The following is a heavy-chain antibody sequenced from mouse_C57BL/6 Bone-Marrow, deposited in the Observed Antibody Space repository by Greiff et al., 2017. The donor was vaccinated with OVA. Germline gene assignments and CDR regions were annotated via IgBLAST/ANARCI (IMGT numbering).Heavy chain of an antibody. CDR3: ARGGLYGNYGAWFAY. Sequence: EVQLQQSGPELVKPGASVKISCKASGYSFTDYNMNWVKQSNGKSLEWIGVINPNYGTTSYNQKFKGKATLTVDQSSSTAYMQLNSLTSEDSAVYYCARGGLYGNYGAWFAYWGQGTLVTVSA. V-gene: IGHV1-39*01. CDR2: INPNYGTT. D-gene: IGHD2-10*02. J-gene: IGHJ3*01. CDR1: GYSFTDYN.